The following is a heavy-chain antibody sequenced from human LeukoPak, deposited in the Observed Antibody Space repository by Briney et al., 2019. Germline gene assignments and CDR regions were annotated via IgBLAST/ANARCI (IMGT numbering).Heavy chain of an antibody. CDR3: ARLRERTFDP. CDR2: IFHSGIT. J-gene: IGHJ5*02. D-gene: IGHD1-1*01. V-gene: IGHV4-38-2*01. Sequence: KPSETLSLTCAVSGYSISTGYYWGWIRQPPGKGLEWIGSIFHSGITYYSPSLESRVTISVDTSKNQSSLKLSSVTAADTAVYYCARLRERTFDPWGQGTLVTVSS. CDR1: GYSISTGYY.